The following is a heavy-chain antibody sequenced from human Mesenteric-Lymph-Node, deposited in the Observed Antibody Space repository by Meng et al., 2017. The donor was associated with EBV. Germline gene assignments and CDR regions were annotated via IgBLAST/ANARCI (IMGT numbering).Heavy chain of an antibody. CDR3: ASALPGLPHDS. Sequence: LLESAPGRATPSWTLSLTCTASGGSINSTNWWSWVRQAPGKGLEWIAEISESGNINYNPSLKSRVIISVDTSKNQFSLKLSSVTAADTAVYYCASALPGLPHDSWGQGTLVTVSS. CDR1: GGSINSTNW. V-gene: IGHV4-4*02. D-gene: IGHD5-12*01. CDR2: ISESGNI. J-gene: IGHJ4*02.